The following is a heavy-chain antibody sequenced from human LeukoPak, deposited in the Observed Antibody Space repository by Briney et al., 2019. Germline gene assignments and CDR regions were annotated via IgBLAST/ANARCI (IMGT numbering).Heavy chain of an antibody. CDR2: ITGSGGNT. CDR1: GFTFSNYA. V-gene: IGHV3-23*01. CDR3: AKWGDYDVLTGYYVSDY. J-gene: IGHJ4*02. Sequence: GASLRLSCAASGFTFSNYAMSWVRQAPGKGLEWVSAITGSGGNTYYADSVKGRFTISRDNSKNTVFLQMNSLRAEDTAVYYCAKWGDYDVLTGYYVSDYWAQGPRVSVFS. D-gene: IGHD3-9*01.